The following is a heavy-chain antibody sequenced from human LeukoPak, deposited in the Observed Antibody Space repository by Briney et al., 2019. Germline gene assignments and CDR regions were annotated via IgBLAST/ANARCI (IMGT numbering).Heavy chain of an antibody. V-gene: IGHV3-30*04. D-gene: IGHD5-18*01. CDR2: ISYDGSNK. J-gene: IGHJ4*02. CDR1: GFTFSSYA. Sequence: PGGSLRLSCAASGFTFSSYAMHWVRQAPGKGLEWVAVISYDGSNKYYADSVKGRFTISRDNSKNTLYLQMNSLRAEDTAVYYCARGGTGYSYGYVFDYWGQGNPGHRLL. CDR3: ARGGTGYSYGYVFDY.